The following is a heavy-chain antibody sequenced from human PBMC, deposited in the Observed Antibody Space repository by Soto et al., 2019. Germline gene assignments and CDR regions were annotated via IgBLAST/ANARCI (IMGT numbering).Heavy chain of an antibody. D-gene: IGHD5-12*01. J-gene: IGHJ4*02. CDR2: IYYSGST. CDR3: ARVGRWLQLPDY. Sequence: SETLSLTCTVSGGSISSYYWSWIRQPPGKGLEWIGYIYYSGSTNYNPSLKSRVTISVDTSKNQFSLKLSSVTAADTAVYYCARVGRWLQLPDYWGQGTLVTVS. V-gene: IGHV4-59*01. CDR1: GGSISSYY.